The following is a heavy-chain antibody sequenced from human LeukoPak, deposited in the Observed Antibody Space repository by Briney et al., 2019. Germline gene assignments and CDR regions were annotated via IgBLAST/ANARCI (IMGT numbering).Heavy chain of an antibody. CDR3: ARDPGKVTAYFDY. CDR2: ITSSSSYK. V-gene: IGHV3-21*01. J-gene: IGHJ4*02. CDR1: GFTFSSYS. Sequence: GGSLRLSCAASGFTFSSYSINWVRRAPGKGLEWVSSITSSSSYKYYADSVKGRFTISRDNAKNSLYLQMSSLRAEDTAVYYCARDPGKVTAYFDYWGQGTLVTVSS. D-gene: IGHD2-21*02.